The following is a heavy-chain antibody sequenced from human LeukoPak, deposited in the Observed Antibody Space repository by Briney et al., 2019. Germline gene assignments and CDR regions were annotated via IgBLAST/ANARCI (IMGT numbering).Heavy chain of an antibody. CDR3: ARETMVRFDP. Sequence: SETLSLTCTVSGGSISSYYWSWIRQPPGKGLEWIGYIYYSGSTNYNPSLKSRVTISVDTSKNQFSLKLSSVTVADTAVYYCARETMVRFDPWGQGTLVTVSS. CDR1: GGSISSYY. V-gene: IGHV4-59*01. D-gene: IGHD3-10*01. CDR2: IYYSGST. J-gene: IGHJ5*02.